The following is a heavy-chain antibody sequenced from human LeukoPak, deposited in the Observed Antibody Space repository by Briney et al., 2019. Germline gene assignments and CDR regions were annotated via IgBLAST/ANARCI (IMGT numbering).Heavy chain of an antibody. CDR2: IYYSGST. J-gene: IGHJ5*02. Sequence: SQTLSLTCPVSGGSISSGGYFWSWIRQPPGKGLGWIGYIYYSGSTYYNPSLKGRVTISVDTSKNQFSLKLSSVTAADTAVYFCARGRYSGYPNNWFDPWGQGTLVTVSS. V-gene: IGHV4-31*03. CDR3: ARGRYSGYPNNWFDP. CDR1: GGSISSGGYF. D-gene: IGHD5-12*01.